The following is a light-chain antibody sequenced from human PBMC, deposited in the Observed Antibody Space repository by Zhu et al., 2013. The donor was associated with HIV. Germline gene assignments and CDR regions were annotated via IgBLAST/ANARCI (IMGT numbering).Light chain of an antibody. J-gene: IGKJ1*01. CDR1: QTVTTF. V-gene: IGKV1-39*01. CDR3: QQTYGTPWT. CDR2: RAS. Sequence: DIQMTQSPSSLFASVGDRVTLTCRASQTVTTFLNWYQQRLGTAPALLIHRASTLQTGVPSRFSGSGSDTHFTLTINDLQPEDFATYFCQQTYGTPWTFGQGPVWK.